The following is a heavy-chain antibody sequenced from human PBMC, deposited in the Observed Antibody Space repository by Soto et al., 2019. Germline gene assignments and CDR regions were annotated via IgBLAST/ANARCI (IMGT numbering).Heavy chain of an antibody. CDR2: MSYDGSDT. CDR1: GFIFSNNG. V-gene: IGHV3-30*12. D-gene: IGHD2-2*01. Sequence: PGGSLRLSCVGSGFIFSNNGMHWVRQTPGKGLEWVAFMSYDGSDTYYADSVEGRFTISRDGSKNTLYLHMNSLRAEDTAVYYCALRRVAYADFWGQGTRVTVSS. J-gene: IGHJ4*02. CDR3: ALRRVAYADF.